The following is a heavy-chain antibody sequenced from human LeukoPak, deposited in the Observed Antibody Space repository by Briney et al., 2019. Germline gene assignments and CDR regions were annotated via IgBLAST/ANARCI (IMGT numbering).Heavy chain of an antibody. CDR2: INHSGST. Sequence: SETLSLTCAVYGGSFSGYYWTWIRQPPGKGLEWIGEINHSGSTNYNPSLKSRVTISVDTSKNQFSLKLSSVTAAGTAVYYCARGITGTTYWGQGTLVTVSS. J-gene: IGHJ4*02. D-gene: IGHD1-20*01. CDR3: ARGITGTTY. V-gene: IGHV4-34*01. CDR1: GGSFSGYY.